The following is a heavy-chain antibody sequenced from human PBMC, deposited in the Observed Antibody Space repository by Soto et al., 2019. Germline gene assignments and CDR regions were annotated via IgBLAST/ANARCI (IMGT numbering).Heavy chain of an antibody. D-gene: IGHD2-8*01. J-gene: IGHJ6*02. CDR2: IYPGDSDT. V-gene: IGHV5-51*01. Sequence: GESLKISCKGSGYRFSSYWIAWVRQMPGKGLEWMGIIYPGDSDTIYSPSFQGQVTFSADKSTSTAYLQWSSLKASDTAMYYCARQGSNGAYYYYGMDVWGQGTTATVSS. CDR3: ARQGSNGAYYYYGMDV. CDR1: GYRFSSYW.